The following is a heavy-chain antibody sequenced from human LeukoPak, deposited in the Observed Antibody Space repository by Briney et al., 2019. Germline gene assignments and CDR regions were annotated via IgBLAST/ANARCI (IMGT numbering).Heavy chain of an antibody. V-gene: IGHV3-48*01. CDR3: ARDTGGRGWFDP. CDR1: GFTFSSYE. Sequence: PGGSLRLSCAASGFTFSSYEMNWVRQAPGKGLEWVSYISSSSSTIQYADSVKGRFTISRDNAKNSLYLQMHSLRAEDTAVYYCARDTGGRGWFDPWGQGTLVTVSS. CDR2: ISSSSSTI. J-gene: IGHJ5*02. D-gene: IGHD2-8*02.